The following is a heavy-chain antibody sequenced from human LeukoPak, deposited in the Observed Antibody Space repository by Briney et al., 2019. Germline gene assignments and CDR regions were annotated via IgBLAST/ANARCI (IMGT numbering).Heavy chain of an antibody. CDR1: GYTFTSYG. D-gene: IGHD6-13*01. CDR3: ARDRQQLVQTNWFDP. Sequence: ASVKVSCKASGYTFTSYGISWVRQAPGQGLEWMGWISAYNGNTNYAQKLQGRVTMTTDTSTSTAYMELRSLRPDDTAVYYCARDRQQLVQTNWFDPWGQGTLVTVSS. CDR2: ISAYNGNT. J-gene: IGHJ5*02. V-gene: IGHV1-18*01.